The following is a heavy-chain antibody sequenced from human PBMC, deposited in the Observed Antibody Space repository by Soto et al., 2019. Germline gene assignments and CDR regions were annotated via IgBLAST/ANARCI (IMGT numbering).Heavy chain of an antibody. D-gene: IGHD3-3*01. Sequence: QITLNESGPTQVKPRQTLTLSCTFSGFSLTTSGVGVGGIRQSPGKAPEWLALIYWDDDKGYSPSLKSRLTSTKDPSKNQVVLTMADWDPADTATYYCAHRVLRTVFGLVTTTAIYFDFWGQGTPVAVSS. CDR1: GFSLTTSGVG. CDR3: AHRVLRTVFGLVTTTAIYFDF. CDR2: IYWDDDK. J-gene: IGHJ4*02. V-gene: IGHV2-5*02.